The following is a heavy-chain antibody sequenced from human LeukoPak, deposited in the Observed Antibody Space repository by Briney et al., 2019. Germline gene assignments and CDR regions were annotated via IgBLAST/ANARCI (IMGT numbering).Heavy chain of an antibody. D-gene: IGHD5-12*01. CDR3: VRDGDAYDFDH. V-gene: IGHV3-74*01. Sequence: PGGSLRLSCAASGFSIRGYWMHWVRQAPGKGLMWVSRIKSDGSWTNYADSVRGGVTISRDNAKNTLYLQMIGLRAEDTAIYYCVRDGDAYDFDHWGQGILVTVSS. CDR1: GFSIRGYW. CDR2: IKSDGSWT. J-gene: IGHJ4*02.